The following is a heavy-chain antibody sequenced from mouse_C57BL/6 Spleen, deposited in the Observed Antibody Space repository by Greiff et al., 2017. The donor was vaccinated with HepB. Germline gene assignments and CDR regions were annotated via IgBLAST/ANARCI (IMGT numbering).Heavy chain of an antibody. CDR2: IYPGSGST. J-gene: IGHJ2*01. CDR1: GYTFTSYW. CDR3: ARSYDGYSYFDY. V-gene: IGHV1-55*01. D-gene: IGHD2-3*01. Sequence: QVHVKQPGAELVKPGASVKMSCKASGYTFTSYWITWVKQRPGQGLEWIGDIYPGSGSTNYNEKFKSKATLTVDTSSSTAYMQLSSLTSEDSEVYYCARSYDGYSYFDYWGQGTTLTVSS.